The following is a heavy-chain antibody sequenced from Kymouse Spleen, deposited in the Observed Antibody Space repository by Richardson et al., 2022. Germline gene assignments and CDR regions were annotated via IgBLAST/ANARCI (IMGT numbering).Heavy chain of an antibody. CDR3: ARDKGGSSHLYYYYYGMDV. D-gene: IGHD6-13*01. V-gene: IGHV4-61*01. Sequence: QVQLQESGPGLVKPSETLSLTCTVSGGSVSSGSYYWSWIRQPPGKGLEWIGYIYYSGSTNYNPSLKSRVTISVDTSKNQFSLKLSSVTAADTAVYYCARDKGGSSHLYYYYYGMDVWGQGTTVTVSS. CDR2: IYYSGST. J-gene: IGHJ6*02. CDR1: GGSVSSGSYY.